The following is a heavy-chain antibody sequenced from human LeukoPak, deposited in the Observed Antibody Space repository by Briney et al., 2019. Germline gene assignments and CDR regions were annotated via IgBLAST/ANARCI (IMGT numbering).Heavy chain of an antibody. CDR1: GYTFTGYY. Sequence: VASVKVSCEASGYTFTGYYMHWVRQAPGQGLEWMGWINPNSGGTNYAQKFQGRVTMTRDTSISTAYMELSRLRSDDTAVYYCARDRNGANNWFDPWGQGTLVTVSS. D-gene: IGHD1-1*01. V-gene: IGHV1-2*02. CDR2: INPNSGGT. J-gene: IGHJ5*02. CDR3: ARDRNGANNWFDP.